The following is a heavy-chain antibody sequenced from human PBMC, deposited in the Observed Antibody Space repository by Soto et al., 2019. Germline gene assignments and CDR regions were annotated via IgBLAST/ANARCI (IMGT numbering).Heavy chain of an antibody. CDR1: GGSISSSSYY. D-gene: IGHD3-22*01. J-gene: IGHJ4*02. V-gene: IGHV4-39*07. CDR3: ARGRRVTYYYDSSGYYYFDY. Sequence: SETLSLTCTVSGGSISSSSYYWGWIRQPPGKGLEWIGRIYYSGSTYYNPSLKSRVTISVDTSKNQFSLKLSSVTAADTAVYYCARGRRVTYYYDSSGYYYFDYWGQGTLVTVSS. CDR2: IYYSGST.